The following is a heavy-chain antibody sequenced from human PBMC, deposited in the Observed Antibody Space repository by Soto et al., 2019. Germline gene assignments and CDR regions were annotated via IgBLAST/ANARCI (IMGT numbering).Heavy chain of an antibody. CDR1: GFTFSSYA. CDR2: ISGSGGST. V-gene: IGHV3-23*01. D-gene: IGHD5-12*01. CDR3: AKDRRGGYDYYYYYGMDV. J-gene: IGHJ6*02. Sequence: EVQLLESGGGLVQPGGSLRLSCAASGFTFSSYAMSWVRQAPGKGLEWVSAISGSGGSTYYADSVKGRFTISRDNSKNTLYLQMNRLRAEDTAVYYCAKDRRGGYDYYYYYGMDVWGQGTTVTVSS.